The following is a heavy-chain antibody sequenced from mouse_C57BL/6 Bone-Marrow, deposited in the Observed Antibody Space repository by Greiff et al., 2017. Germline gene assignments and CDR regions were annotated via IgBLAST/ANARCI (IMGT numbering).Heavy chain of an antibody. CDR3: ARRNSLGDWYFDV. V-gene: IGHV1-22*01. CDR2: INPNNGGT. CDR1: GYTFTDYN. J-gene: IGHJ1*03. D-gene: IGHD2-1*01. Sequence: EVHLVESGPELVKPGASVKMSCKASGYTFTDYNMHWVKQSHGKSLEWIGNINPNNGGTSYNQKFKGKATLTVNKSSSTAYMELRSLTSEDSAVYYCARRNSLGDWYFDVWGTGTTVTVSS.